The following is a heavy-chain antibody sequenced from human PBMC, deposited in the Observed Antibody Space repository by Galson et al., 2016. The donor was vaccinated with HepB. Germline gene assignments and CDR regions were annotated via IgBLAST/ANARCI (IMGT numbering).Heavy chain of an antibody. J-gene: IGHJ4*02. V-gene: IGHV3-11*04. CDR3: ARIIKTGTTSHFDY. CDR2: ISTSSSPI. CDR1: GFTFSDYY. D-gene: IGHD1-7*01. Sequence: SLRLSCAASGFTFSDYYMNWIRQAPGKGLEWVSYISTSSSPISYRDSVKGRFTISRDNTKNSLYLQLNSLRAEDTAVYYCARIIKTGTTSHFDYWGQGTLVTVSS.